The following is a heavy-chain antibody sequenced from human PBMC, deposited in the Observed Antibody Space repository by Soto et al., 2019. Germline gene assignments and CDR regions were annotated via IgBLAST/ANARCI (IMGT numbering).Heavy chain of an antibody. Sequence: QVQLVQSGAEVKKPGSSVKVSCKGSGDTFHRHALSWVRQAPGPGLEWMGGIIPMFGTANYAQKFQGRVTITADTSTSTAYMELRSLRFEDTAFYYCAVIGYDLDYWGQGTLVAVSS. CDR1: GDTFHRHA. CDR3: AVIGYDLDY. J-gene: IGHJ4*02. CDR2: IIPMFGTA. D-gene: IGHD5-12*01. V-gene: IGHV1-69*06.